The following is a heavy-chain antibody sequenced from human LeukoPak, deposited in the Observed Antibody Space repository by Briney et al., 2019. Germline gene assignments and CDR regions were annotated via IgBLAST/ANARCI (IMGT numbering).Heavy chain of an antibody. V-gene: IGHV3-21*01. Sequence: GGSLRLSCAASGFTSSSYSMNWVRQAPGKGLEWVSSISSSSSYIYYADSVKGRFTISRDNAKNSLYLQMNSLRAEDTAVYYCAREDVVPASSYGMDVWGQGTTVTVSS. J-gene: IGHJ6*02. D-gene: IGHD2-2*01. CDR1: GFTSSSYS. CDR2: ISSSSSYI. CDR3: AREDVVPASSYGMDV.